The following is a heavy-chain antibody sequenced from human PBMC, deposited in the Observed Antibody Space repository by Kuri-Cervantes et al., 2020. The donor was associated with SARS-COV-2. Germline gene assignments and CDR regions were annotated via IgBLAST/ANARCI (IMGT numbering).Heavy chain of an antibody. V-gene: IGHV1-46*01. J-gene: IGHJ6*03. CDR1: GYTFTSYY. D-gene: IGHD6-6*01. CDR3: ARDSSSPQLYYYYYYMDV. Sequence: ASVKVSCKASGYTFTSYYMHWVRQAPGQGLEWMGIINPSGGSTSYAQKFQGRVTITADKSTSTAYMELSSLRSEDTAVYYCARDSSSPQLYYYYYYMDVWGKGTTVTVSS. CDR2: INPSGGST.